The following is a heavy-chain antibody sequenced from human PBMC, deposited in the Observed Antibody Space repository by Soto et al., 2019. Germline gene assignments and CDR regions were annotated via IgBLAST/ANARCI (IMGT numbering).Heavy chain of an antibody. J-gene: IGHJ6*02. Sequence: QVQLVESGGGVVQPGRFLRLSCASSGFIFSNYGMHWVRQAPGKGLEWVALIWYDGTNKYYADSVKGRFTISRDNSKNTVFLQMNSLRAEDTAVYYCARSTSSTLSYYYGMDVWGQGTTVTVSS. CDR3: ARSTSSTLSYYYGMDV. CDR2: IWYDGTNK. CDR1: GFIFSNYG. D-gene: IGHD3-10*01. V-gene: IGHV3-33*01.